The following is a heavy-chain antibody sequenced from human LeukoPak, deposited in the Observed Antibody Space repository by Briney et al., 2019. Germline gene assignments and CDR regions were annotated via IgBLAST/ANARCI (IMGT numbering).Heavy chain of an antibody. V-gene: IGHV3-21*01. CDR2: ISSSSSYI. CDR1: GFTLSSYS. D-gene: IGHD3-10*01. J-gene: IGHJ4*02. CDR3: ARNHYGSGGTIDY. Sequence: GGSLRLSCAASGFTLSSYSMNWVRQAPGKGLEWVSSISSSSSYIYYADSVKGRFTISRDNAKNSLYLQMNSLRAEDTAVYYCARNHYGSGGTIDYWGQGTLVTVSS.